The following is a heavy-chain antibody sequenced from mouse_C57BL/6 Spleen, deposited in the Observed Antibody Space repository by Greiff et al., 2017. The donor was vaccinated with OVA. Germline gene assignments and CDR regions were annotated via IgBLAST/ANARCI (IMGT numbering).Heavy chain of an antibody. CDR3: ARPHYPTYWYFDV. CDR2: INPSSGYT. J-gene: IGHJ1*03. Sequence: QVQLQQSGAELARPGASVKMSCKASGYTFTSYTMHWVKQRPGQGLEWIGYINPSSGYTKYNQKFKDKATLTADKSSSTAYMQLSSLTSEDSAVYYCARPHYPTYWYFDVWGTGTTVTVSS. V-gene: IGHV1-4*01. CDR1: GYTFTSYT. D-gene: IGHD1-2*01.